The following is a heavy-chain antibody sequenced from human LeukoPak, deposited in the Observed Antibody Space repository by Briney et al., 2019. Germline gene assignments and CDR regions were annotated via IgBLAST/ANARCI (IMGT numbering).Heavy chain of an antibody. D-gene: IGHD3-9*01. CDR2: IIPKFGST. CDR1: GGTVSIYS. J-gene: IGHJ1*01. CDR3: ARDNFATSGVKYFQH. Sequence: GASVTVSCKASGGTVSIYSLSWVRQAPGRGLEWMGGIIPKFGSTNYAQKFQGRVAITTDEATSTAYMEVTSLRSEDTAVYFCARDNFATSGVKYFQHWGQGNLVTVSS. V-gene: IGHV1-69*05.